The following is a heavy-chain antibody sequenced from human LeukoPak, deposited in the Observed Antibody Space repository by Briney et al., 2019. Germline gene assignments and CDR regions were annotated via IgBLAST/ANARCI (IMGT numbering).Heavy chain of an antibody. CDR1: AGSISSSSCY. V-gene: IGHV4-39*01. CDR2: IYYSGST. D-gene: IGHD6-19*01. CDR3: ARLNRSGWYVDY. J-gene: IGHJ4*01. Sequence: SETLSLTCTVSAGSISSSSCYWGWIRHPLGKGLGLIGSIYYSGSTYYNPSLKSRVTISVDTSKNQFSLKLSSVTAADTAVYYCARLNRSGWYVDYWGQGTLVTVSS.